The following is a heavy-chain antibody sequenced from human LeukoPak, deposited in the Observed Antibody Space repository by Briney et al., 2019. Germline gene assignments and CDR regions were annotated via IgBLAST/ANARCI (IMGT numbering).Heavy chain of an antibody. Sequence: GGSLRLSCAASGFTFSDYYMNWVRQAPGKGLEWVSYISSSGSTIYYADSVKGRFTISRDNYKNTLYLQMNRLRAEDTAFYYCTRDSLRCSSTTCYREEYWGQGTLVTVSS. CDR3: TRDSLRCSSTTCYREEY. J-gene: IGHJ4*02. V-gene: IGHV3-11*04. CDR2: ISSSGSTI. D-gene: IGHD2-2*01. CDR1: GFTFSDYY.